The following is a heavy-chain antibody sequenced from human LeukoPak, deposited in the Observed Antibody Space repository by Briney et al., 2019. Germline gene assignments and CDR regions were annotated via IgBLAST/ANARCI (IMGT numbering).Heavy chain of an antibody. CDR3: ARDHYSSSSYYMDV. CDR1: GGSISSGGYY. J-gene: IGHJ6*03. D-gene: IGHD6-6*01. V-gene: IGHV4-30-2*01. Sequence: SETLSLTCTVSGGSISSGGYYWSWIRQPPGKGLEWIGYIYHSGSTYYNPSFKSRVTISVDRSKNQFSLKLSSVTAADTAVYYCARDHYSSSSYYMDVWGKGTTVTVSS. CDR2: IYHSGST.